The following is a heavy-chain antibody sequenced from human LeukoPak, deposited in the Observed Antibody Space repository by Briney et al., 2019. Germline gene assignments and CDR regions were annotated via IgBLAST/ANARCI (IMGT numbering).Heavy chain of an antibody. J-gene: IGHJ4*02. D-gene: IGHD4-11*01. CDR2: IYYSGST. CDR1: GGSISSSSYY. V-gene: IGHV4-39*01. Sequence: SETLSLTCTVSGGSISSSSYYWGWIRQPPGKGLEWIGSIYYSGSTYYNPSLKSRVTISVDTSKNQFSLKLSSATAADTAVYYCARHGTVTTYFDHWGQGTLVTVSS. CDR3: ARHGTVTTYFDH.